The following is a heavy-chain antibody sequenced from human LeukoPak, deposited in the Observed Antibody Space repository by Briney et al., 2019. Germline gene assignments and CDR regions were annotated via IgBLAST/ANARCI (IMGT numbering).Heavy chain of an antibody. CDR2: ISYDGSNK. V-gene: IGHV3-30*18. CDR1: GFTFSSHG. J-gene: IGHJ3*02. Sequence: GGSLRLSCAASGFTFSSHGMHWVRQAPGKGLEWVAVISYDGSNKYYADSVKGRFTISRDNSKNTLYLQMNSLRAEDTAVYYCAKGSYSSSWYHAFDIWGQGTMVTVSS. D-gene: IGHD6-13*01. CDR3: AKGSYSSSWYHAFDI.